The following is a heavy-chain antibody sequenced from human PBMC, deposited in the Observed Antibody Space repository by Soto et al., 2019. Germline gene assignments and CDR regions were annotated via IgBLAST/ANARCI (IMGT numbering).Heavy chain of an antibody. Sequence: SETLSLTCAVSGYSISSSFWWGWIRQPPGKGLEWIGYIYYSGNTYYNPSLRSRVTLSLDTSKNQFSLKVSSVTAADTAVYYCAREVTTFGLDYWGQGTLVTVSS. CDR2: IYYSGNT. J-gene: IGHJ4*02. CDR3: AREVTTFGLDY. V-gene: IGHV4-28*03. D-gene: IGHD3-16*01. CDR1: GYSISSSFW.